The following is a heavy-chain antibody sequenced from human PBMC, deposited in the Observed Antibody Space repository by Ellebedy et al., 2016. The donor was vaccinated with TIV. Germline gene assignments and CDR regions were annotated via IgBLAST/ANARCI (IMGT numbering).Heavy chain of an antibody. D-gene: IGHD3-10*01. V-gene: IGHV4-59*01. CDR3: ATIGGDF. J-gene: IGHJ4*02. Sequence: MPSETLSLTCTVSGGSISSFHWSWIRQPPGKGLEWIGNIQYSGTTNYNPSLKSRVTMSVDTSKNQCSLKLTSVTTADTAVYYCATIGGDFWGQGTLVTVSS. CDR1: GGSISSFH. CDR2: IQYSGTT.